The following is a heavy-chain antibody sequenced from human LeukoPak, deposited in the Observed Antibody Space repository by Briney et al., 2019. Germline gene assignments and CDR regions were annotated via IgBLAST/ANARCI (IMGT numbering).Heavy chain of an antibody. Sequence: GGSLRLSCAASGFTFSRYSMNWVRQAPGKGLEWVSSISSGSSYIYYADSVKGRFTISRDNAKNSLYLQMNSLRAEDTAVYYCARDRATVVTPYYFDYWGQGTLVTVSS. D-gene: IGHD4-23*01. J-gene: IGHJ4*02. V-gene: IGHV3-21*01. CDR2: ISSGSSYI. CDR3: ARDRATVVTPYYFDY. CDR1: GFTFSRYS.